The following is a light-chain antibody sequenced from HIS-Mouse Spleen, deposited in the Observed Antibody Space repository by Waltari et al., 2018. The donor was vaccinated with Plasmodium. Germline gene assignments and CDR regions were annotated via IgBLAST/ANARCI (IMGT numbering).Light chain of an antibody. Sequence: EIVMTQSPATLSLSPGERATFSCRASQSGSSSYLSWYQQKPGQAPRLLIYGASTRATGIPARFSGSGSGTDFTLTISSLQPEDFAVYYCQQDYNLPYTFGQGTKLEIK. CDR1: QSGSSSY. V-gene: IGKV3D-7*01. J-gene: IGKJ2*01. CDR2: GAS. CDR3: QQDYNLPYT.